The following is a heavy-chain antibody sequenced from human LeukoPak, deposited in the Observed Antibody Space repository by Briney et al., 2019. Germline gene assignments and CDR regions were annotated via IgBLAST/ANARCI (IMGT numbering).Heavy chain of an antibody. V-gene: IGHV4-4*07. D-gene: IGHD6-19*01. CDR2: IYASGST. Sequence: PTETLSLTCTVSGGSISSYYWSWIRQPAGKGLEWIGRIYASGSTNYNPPLNSRVTMSVDASKNQFSLKLSSVTAADTAVYYCARDFGSSGWYDYWGQGTLVTVSS. CDR3: ARDFGSSGWYDY. CDR1: GGSISSYY. J-gene: IGHJ4*02.